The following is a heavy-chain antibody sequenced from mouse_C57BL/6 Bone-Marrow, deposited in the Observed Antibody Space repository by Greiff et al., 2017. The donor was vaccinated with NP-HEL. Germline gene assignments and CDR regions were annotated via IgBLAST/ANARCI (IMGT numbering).Heavy chain of an antibody. D-gene: IGHD1-1*01. J-gene: IGHJ2*01. CDR3: ATVDYYGSSGDY. Sequence: QVQLQQPGAELVKPGASVKLPCKASGYTFTSYWMHWVKQRPGQGLEWIGMIHPNSGSTNYNEKFKSKATLTVDKSSSTAYMQLSSLTSEDSAVYYCATVDYYGSSGDYWGQGTTLTVSS. CDR2: IHPNSGST. CDR1: GYTFTSYW. V-gene: IGHV1-64*01.